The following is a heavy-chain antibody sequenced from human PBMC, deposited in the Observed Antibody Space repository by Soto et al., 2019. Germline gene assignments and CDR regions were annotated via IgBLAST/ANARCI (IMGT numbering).Heavy chain of an antibody. V-gene: IGHV4-59*01. Sequence: SETLSLTCTVSNGSIINYYWSWIRQPPGKGLEWIGFIYYSGSTNYNPYLKGRVTMSVDMSRNQLSLKLNSVTAADTAVYYCASRVTLATTTGYAFDLWGQGTMVTVS. CDR1: NGSIINYY. J-gene: IGHJ3*01. D-gene: IGHD4-17*01. CDR2: IYYSGST. CDR3: ASRVTLATTTGYAFDL.